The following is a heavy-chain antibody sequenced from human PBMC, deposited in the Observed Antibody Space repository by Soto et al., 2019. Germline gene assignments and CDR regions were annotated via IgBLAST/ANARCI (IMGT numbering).Heavy chain of an antibody. V-gene: IGHV4-59*01. CDR1: GGSTTGDY. CDR2: IFHSLGA. J-gene: IGHJ4*02. CDR3: VRDLNASGDY. Sequence: PSETLSLTCTVSGGSTTGDYWSWIRQPPGKGLEWLGYIFHSLGAKYNPSLGSRGTISLDTSKNQLSLSLRSVTAADTAIYFCVRDLNASGDYWGQGTLVTVSS. D-gene: IGHD3-10*01.